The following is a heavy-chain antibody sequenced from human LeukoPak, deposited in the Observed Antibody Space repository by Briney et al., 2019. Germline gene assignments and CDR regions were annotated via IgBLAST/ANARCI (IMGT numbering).Heavy chain of an antibody. CDR2: ICRSGRTI. V-gene: IGHV3-11*01. J-gene: IGHJ4*02. Sequence: GGALRLSCAPSRFTLSDYYISGIRPAPGKGGGWVSYICRSGRTIYYADSLQGRFTISRDNAQNSLYLQMKSLRAQDTAVYYSAKDWVPLWTEGYYFDYWGQGTLVTVSS. D-gene: IGHD3/OR15-3a*01. CDR3: AKDWVPLWTEGYYFDY. CDR1: RFTLSDYY.